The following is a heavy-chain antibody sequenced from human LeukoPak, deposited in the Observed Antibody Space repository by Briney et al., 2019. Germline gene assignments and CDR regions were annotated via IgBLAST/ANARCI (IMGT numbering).Heavy chain of an antibody. CDR1: GGTFSGYA. D-gene: IGHD5-24*01. CDR3: ARDVEIGSFDY. V-gene: IGHV7-4-1*02. Sequence: GASVKVSCKASGGTFSGYAMNWVRQAPGQGLEWMGWINTNTGNPTYAQGFTGRFVFSLDTSVSTAYLQISSLKAEDTAVYYCARDVEIGSFDYWGQGTLVTVSS. J-gene: IGHJ4*02. CDR2: INTNTGNP.